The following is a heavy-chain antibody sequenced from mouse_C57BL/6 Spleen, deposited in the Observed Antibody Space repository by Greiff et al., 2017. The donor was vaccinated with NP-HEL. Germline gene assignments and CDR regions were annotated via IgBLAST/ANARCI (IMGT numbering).Heavy chain of an antibody. CDR2: IDPDSGGT. D-gene: IGHD2-4*01. CDR3: ARSPLDYDYDGDFDV. Sequence: QVQLQQPGAELVKPGASVKLSCKASGYTFTSYWMPWVKQRPGRGLEWIGRIDPDSGGTNYNEKFKGKATLTVDKPSSTAYMQLSSLTSEDSAVYDSARSPLDYDYDGDFDVWGTGTTVTVSS. V-gene: IGHV1-62-3*01. J-gene: IGHJ1*03. CDR1: GYTFTSYW.